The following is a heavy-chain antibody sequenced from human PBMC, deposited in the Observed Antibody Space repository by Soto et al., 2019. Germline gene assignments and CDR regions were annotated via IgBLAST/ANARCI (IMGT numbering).Heavy chain of an antibody. Sequence: QVQVVESGGGVVQPGRSLRLSCAASGFTFSSYGMHWVRQAPGKGLEWVAVISYDGSNMYYADSVKGRFTISRDNSKNTLFLQMNSLRAEDTAVYYCAKLSLTTHETKLDYYYYYGMDVWGQGTTVTVSS. CDR2: ISYDGSNM. CDR1: GFTFSSYG. CDR3: AKLSLTTHETKLDYYYYYGMDV. J-gene: IGHJ6*02. D-gene: IGHD3-22*01. V-gene: IGHV3-30*18.